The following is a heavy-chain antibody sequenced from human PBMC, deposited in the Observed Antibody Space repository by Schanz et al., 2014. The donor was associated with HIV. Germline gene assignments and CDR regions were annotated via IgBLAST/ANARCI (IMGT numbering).Heavy chain of an antibody. CDR3: ARALTYRGYSSGWYVLDY. D-gene: IGHD6-19*01. Sequence: QVQLVESGGGVVQPGASLRVSCAASGFTFRRHGMHWVRQAPGKGLEWVALISFDGATTSYVDSVKGRFTISRDNSKDTLYLQMNSLRDEDTAVYYCARALTYRGYSSGWYVLDYWGQGTLVTVSS. V-gene: IGHV3-30*03. CDR2: ISFDGATT. J-gene: IGHJ4*02. CDR1: GFTFRRHG.